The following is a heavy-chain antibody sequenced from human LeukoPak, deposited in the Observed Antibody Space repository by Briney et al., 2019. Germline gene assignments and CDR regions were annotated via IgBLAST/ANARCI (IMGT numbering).Heavy chain of an antibody. CDR3: ARDRRDYYYGMDV. J-gene: IGHJ6*02. CDR2: IYYSGSN. V-gene: IGHV4-59*12. CDR1: GLSIRSFY. D-gene: IGHD1-14*01. Sequence: SGSLSLTCTLSGLSIRSFYLSWIRQPPGRGLEWLGYIYYSGSNNFSPSLKSRVTISVDTSKNQFSLKLSSVTAADTAVYYCARDRRDYYYGMDVWGQGTTVTVS.